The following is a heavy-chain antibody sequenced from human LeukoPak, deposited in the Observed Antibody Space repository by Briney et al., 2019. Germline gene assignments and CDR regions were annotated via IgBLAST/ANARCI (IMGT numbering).Heavy chain of an antibody. V-gene: IGHV3-21*01. CDR2: ISSSSSYI. D-gene: IGHD6-19*01. J-gene: IGHJ4*02. CDR1: GFTFSSYS. Sequence: GGSLRLSCAASGFTFSSYSMNWVRQAPGKGLEWVSSISSSSSYIYYADSVKGRFTISRDNAKNSLYLQMNSLRAEDTAVYYCARDASGQWLVFGSNNKYIDYWGQGTLVTVSS. CDR3: ARDASGQWLVFGSNNKYIDY.